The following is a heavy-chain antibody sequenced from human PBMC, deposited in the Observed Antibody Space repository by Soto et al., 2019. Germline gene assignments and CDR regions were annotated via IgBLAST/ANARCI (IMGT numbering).Heavy chain of an antibody. V-gene: IGHV4-34*01. CDR1: GGSFSGYY. CDR3: ARGLSIVVVVAATEGIYNWFDP. J-gene: IGHJ5*02. CDR2: INHSGST. Sequence: SETLSLTCAVYGGSFSGYYWSWIRQPPGKGLEWIGEINHSGSTNYNPSLKSRVTISVDTSKNQFSLKLSSVTAADTAVYYCARGLSIVVVVAATEGIYNWFDPWSQGTLVTVSS. D-gene: IGHD2-15*01.